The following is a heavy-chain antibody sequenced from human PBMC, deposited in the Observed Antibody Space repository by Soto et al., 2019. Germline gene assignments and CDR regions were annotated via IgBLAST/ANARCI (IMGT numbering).Heavy chain of an antibody. V-gene: IGHV4-31*03. Sequence: PSSSXSLTCTVGVCCIISGCYYLSWIRQHPGKGLEWIGYIYYSGSTYYNPSLKSRFTISVDTSKNQLSLKMSSVTAAEKAVDYCAPLTPKYLYYYDSSGYYTEYCGQRPLV. CDR1: VCCIISGCYY. D-gene: IGHD3-22*01. CDR2: IYYSGST. J-gene: IGHJ4*02. CDR3: APLTPKYLYYYDSSGYYTEY.